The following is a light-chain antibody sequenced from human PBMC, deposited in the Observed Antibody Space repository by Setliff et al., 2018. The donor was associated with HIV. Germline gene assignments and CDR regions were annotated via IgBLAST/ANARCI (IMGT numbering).Light chain of an antibody. CDR1: TGAVTSGHY. V-gene: IGLV7-46*01. CDR2: ATN. Sequence: QAVVTQEPSLTVSPGETVTLTCGSNTGAVTSGHYPSWLQQKPGQAPKTPISATNKKHSWTPARFSGSLFGGKAALALSGAQPEDEADYYCLVAYSNSVVFGGGTKVTV. J-gene: IGLJ2*01. CDR3: LVAYSNSVV.